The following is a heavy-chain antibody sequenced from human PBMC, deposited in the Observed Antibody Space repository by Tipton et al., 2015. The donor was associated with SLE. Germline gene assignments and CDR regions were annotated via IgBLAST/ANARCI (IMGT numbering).Heavy chain of an antibody. CDR2: ISSSSSTI. Sequence: SLRLSCAASGFTFSSYSMNWVRQAPGKGLEWVSYISSSSSTIYYADSVKGRFTISRDNAKNSLYLQMNILRAEDTAVYDCARGGSSVVVPAGAFDIWGQGTMVTVSS. CDR1: GFTFSSYS. D-gene: IGHD2-2*01. V-gene: IGHV3-48*01. J-gene: IGHJ3*02. CDR3: ARGGSSVVVPAGAFDI.